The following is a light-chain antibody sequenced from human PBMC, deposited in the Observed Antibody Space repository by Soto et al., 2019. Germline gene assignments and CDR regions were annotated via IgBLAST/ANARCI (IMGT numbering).Light chain of an antibody. Sequence: AIRMTQSPSSFSASTGDRVTITCRASQGISSYLAWYQQKPGKAPKLLIYQASILEPGVPSRFSGSGSGTEFTLTISSLQPDDFAVYYCQQRTNWRGVSFGPGTKVDIK. CDR1: QGISSY. J-gene: IGKJ3*01. CDR3: QQRTNWRGVS. CDR2: QAS. V-gene: IGKV1-8*01.